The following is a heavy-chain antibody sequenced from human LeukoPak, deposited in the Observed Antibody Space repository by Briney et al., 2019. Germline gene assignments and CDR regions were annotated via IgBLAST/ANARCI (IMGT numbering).Heavy chain of an antibody. D-gene: IGHD1-14*01. V-gene: IGHV3-7*04. CDR1: GFTFNNYA. CDR2: IKQDGSEK. Sequence: GGSLRLSCAASGFTFNNYAMNWVRQAPGKGLEWVANIKQDGSEKYYVDSVKGRFTISRDNAKNSLYLQMNSLRAEDTAVYYCARAVYANWFDPWGQGTLVTVSS. CDR3: ARAVYANWFDP. J-gene: IGHJ5*02.